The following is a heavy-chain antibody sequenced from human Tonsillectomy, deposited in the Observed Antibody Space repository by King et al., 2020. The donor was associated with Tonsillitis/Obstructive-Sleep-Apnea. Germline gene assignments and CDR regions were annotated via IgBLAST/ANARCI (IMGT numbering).Heavy chain of an antibody. CDR2: IYHGDSDT. D-gene: IGHD3-10*01. CDR3: ARHSIGPGSYFNISY. V-gene: IGHV5-51*01. CDR1: GYKFTNYW. J-gene: IGHJ4*02. Sequence: QLVQSGPEVKKPGESLKISCKGSGYKFTNYWIGWVRQMPGKGLEWMGIIYHGDSDTRYSPSFQGQVTISADKSITTAYLQWSSLKASDTAMYYCARHSIGPGSYFNISYWGQGTLVTVSA.